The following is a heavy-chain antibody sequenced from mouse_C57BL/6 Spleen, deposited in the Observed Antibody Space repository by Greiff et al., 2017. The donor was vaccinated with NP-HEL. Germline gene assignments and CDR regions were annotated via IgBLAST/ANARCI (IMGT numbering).Heavy chain of an antibody. J-gene: IGHJ4*01. CDR2: ISDGGSYT. CDR1: GFTFSSYA. V-gene: IGHV5-4*01. D-gene: IGHD3-3*01. CDR3: AREGTVPYAMDY. Sequence: EVQGVESGGGLVKPGGSLKLSCAASGFTFSSYAMSWVRQTPEKRLEWVATISDGGSYTYYPDNVKGRFTISRDNAKNNLYLQMSHLKSEDTAMYYCAREGTVPYAMDYWGQGTSVTVSS.